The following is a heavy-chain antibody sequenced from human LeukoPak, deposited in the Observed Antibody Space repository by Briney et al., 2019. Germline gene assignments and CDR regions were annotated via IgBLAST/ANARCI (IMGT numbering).Heavy chain of an antibody. D-gene: IGHD3-10*01. Sequence: ASVKVSCKASGYTFSSYDISWVRQAPGQGLEWMGWINPNSGGTNYAQKFQGWVTMTRDTSISTAYMELSRLRSDDTAVYYCARGSGSGEIYGMDVWGQGTTVTVSS. CDR2: INPNSGGT. CDR3: ARGSGSGEIYGMDV. V-gene: IGHV1-2*04. J-gene: IGHJ6*02. CDR1: GYTFSSYD.